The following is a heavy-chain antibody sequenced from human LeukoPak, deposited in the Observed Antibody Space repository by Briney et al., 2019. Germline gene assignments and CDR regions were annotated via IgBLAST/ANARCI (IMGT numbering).Heavy chain of an antibody. CDR3: ARSCDSSGYYIFDL. J-gene: IGHJ2*01. V-gene: IGHV4-38-2*02. CDR2: IYKSGST. Sequence: SETLSLTCTVSGYSINIDYYWGWIRQPPGRGLEWIGSIYKSGSTYYNPSLKSRVTISVDTSKNQFSLKLNSVTAADTAVYYCARSCDSSGYYIFDLWGRGTLVTVSS. D-gene: IGHD3-22*01. CDR1: GYSINIDYY.